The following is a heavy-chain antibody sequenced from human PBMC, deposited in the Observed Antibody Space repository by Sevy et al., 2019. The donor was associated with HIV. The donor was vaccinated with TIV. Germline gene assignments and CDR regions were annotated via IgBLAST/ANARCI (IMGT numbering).Heavy chain of an antibody. Sequence: SETLSLTCTVSGGSISSSSYYWGWIRQPPGKGLEWIGSIYYSGSTYYNPSLKSRVTISVDTSKNQFSLKLSSVTAADTAVYYCATRGDYYGSGSYYPEYYFVYWGQGTLVTGLL. CDR1: GGSISSSSYY. D-gene: IGHD3-10*01. CDR3: ATRGDYYGSGSYYPEYYFVY. J-gene: IGHJ4*02. CDR2: IYYSGST. V-gene: IGHV4-39*01.